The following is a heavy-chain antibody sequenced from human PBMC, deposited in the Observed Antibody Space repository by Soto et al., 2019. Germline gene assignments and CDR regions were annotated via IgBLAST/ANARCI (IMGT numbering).Heavy chain of an antibody. J-gene: IGHJ4*02. CDR1: GFTFSSYA. Sequence: EVQLLESGGGLVQPRGSLRLSCAASGFTFSSYAMSWVRQAPGKGLEWVSAISGGGGSTYYADSVKGRFTISRDNSKNTLYLQMNSLRAEDTAVYYCAKGGSSSVRSDYFDYWGQGTLVTVSS. CDR2: ISGGGGST. CDR3: AKGGSSSVRSDYFDY. D-gene: IGHD1-26*01. V-gene: IGHV3-23*01.